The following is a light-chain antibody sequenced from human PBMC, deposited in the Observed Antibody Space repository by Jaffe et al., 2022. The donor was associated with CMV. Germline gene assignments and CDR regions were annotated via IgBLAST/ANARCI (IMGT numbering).Light chain of an antibody. J-gene: IGKJ1*01. CDR3: HFYEGSPQT. Sequence: ENVLTQSPGTLSLSPGERATLSCRASQTVSSSRLAWFQQKPGQAPRLLISGVSSRATGIPDRFSGSGSGTDFTLTISRLEPEDFAAYYCHFYEGSPQTFGQGTKVET. V-gene: IGKV3-20*01. CDR1: QTVSSSR. CDR2: GVS.